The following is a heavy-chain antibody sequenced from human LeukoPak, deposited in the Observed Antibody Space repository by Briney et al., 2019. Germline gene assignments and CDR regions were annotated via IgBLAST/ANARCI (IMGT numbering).Heavy chain of an antibody. CDR1: GFTYSHFG. Sequence: PGGSLRLSCTASGFTYSHFGMHWVRQAPGKGLEWVAVIWSDGTEKYYGDAVKGRFTISRDNSRNTLYLQMNDLGDDDTAVYCCSKDAQRGFDYSNSLEYWGQGTLVIVSS. CDR2: IWSDGTEK. CDR3: SKDAQRGFDYSNSLEY. D-gene: IGHD4-11*01. J-gene: IGHJ4*02. V-gene: IGHV3-33*06.